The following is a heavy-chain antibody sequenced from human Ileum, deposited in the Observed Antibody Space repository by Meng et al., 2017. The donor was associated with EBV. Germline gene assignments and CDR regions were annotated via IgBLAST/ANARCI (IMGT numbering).Heavy chain of an antibody. CDR3: ARVGQWLPIDY. D-gene: IGHD6-19*01. CDR1: GGSISSSNW. CDR2: IYHSGST. V-gene: IGHV4-4*02. J-gene: IGHJ4*02. Sequence: QVQVQGSGPGLVKPSGTLSLTGAVFGGSISSSNWWSWVRQPPGKGLEWIGEIYHSGSTNYNPSLKSRVTMSVDKSKDQFSLNLSSVTAADTAVYYCARVGQWLPIDYWGQGTLVTVSS.